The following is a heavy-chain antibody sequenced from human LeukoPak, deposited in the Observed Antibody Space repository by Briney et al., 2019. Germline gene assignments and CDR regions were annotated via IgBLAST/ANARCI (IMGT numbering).Heavy chain of an antibody. CDR3: AKDDLITGGKNWFDL. V-gene: IGHV4-4*07. D-gene: IGHD2-15*01. J-gene: IGHJ5*02. Sequence: SETLSLTCTVSGDSIRSYYWNWIRQPAGKGLEWIGRIQASGSTNDNPSLKSRIIMSIDTSKNQSSLKLTSVTAADTAVYYCAKDDLITGGKNWFDLWGQGTLVTVSS. CDR2: IQASGST. CDR1: GDSIRSYY.